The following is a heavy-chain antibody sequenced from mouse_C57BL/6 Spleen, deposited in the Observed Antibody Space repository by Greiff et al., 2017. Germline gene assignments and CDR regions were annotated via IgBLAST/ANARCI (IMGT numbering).Heavy chain of an antibody. Sequence: EVKLVESGPELVKPGDSVKISCKASGYSFTGYFMNWVMQSHGKSLEWIGRINPYNGDTFYNQKFKGKATLTVDKSSSTAHMELRSLTSEDSAVYYCARAVITTVVAPDWYFDVWGTGTTVTVSS. CDR1: GYSFTGYF. D-gene: IGHD1-1*01. CDR2: INPYNGDT. V-gene: IGHV1-20*01. J-gene: IGHJ1*03. CDR3: ARAVITTVVAPDWYFDV.